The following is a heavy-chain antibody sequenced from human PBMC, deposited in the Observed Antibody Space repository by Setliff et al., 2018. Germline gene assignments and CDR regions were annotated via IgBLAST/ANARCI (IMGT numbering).Heavy chain of an antibody. CDR1: GYNLIEVS. D-gene: IGHD4-17*01. Sequence: ASVKVSCKVSGYNLIEVSMHWVRQAPGKGLEWMGGFDPEDGETIYAQKFQGRVTMTEDTSTDTAYMELSSLRLEDSAVYFCARNYGDGYYFSDYWGQGTLVTVSS. V-gene: IGHV1-24*01. J-gene: IGHJ4*02. CDR3: ARNYGDGYYFSDY. CDR2: FDPEDGET.